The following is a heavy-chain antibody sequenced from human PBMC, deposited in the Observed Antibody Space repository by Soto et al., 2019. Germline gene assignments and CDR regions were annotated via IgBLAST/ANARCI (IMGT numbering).Heavy chain of an antibody. V-gene: IGHV4-30-2*01. CDR2: IYHSRST. CDR1: GGSISSGGYS. D-gene: IGHD1-1*01. CDR3: ARDQLEGNWFDP. Sequence: SETLSLTCAVSGGSISSGGYSWNWIRQPPGKGLEWIGYIYHSRSTLYNPSLKSRVTISVGKSKNQFSLKLSSVTAADTAVYYCARDQLEGNWFDPWGQGTLVTVSS. J-gene: IGHJ5*02.